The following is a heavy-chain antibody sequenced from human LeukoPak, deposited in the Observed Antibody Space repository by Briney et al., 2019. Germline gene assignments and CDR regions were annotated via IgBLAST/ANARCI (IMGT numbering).Heavy chain of an antibody. V-gene: IGHV1-8*01. D-gene: IGHD2-2*02. CDR3: ARVGRGYCSSTSCYIGWFDP. Sequence: GASVKVSCKASGYTFTSYDINWVRQATGQGLEWMGWMNPNSGNTGYAQKIQGRVTMTRNTSISTAYMELSSLRSEDTAVYYCARVGRGYCSSTSCYIGWFDPWGQGTLVTVSS. CDR2: MNPNSGNT. J-gene: IGHJ5*02. CDR1: GYTFTSYD.